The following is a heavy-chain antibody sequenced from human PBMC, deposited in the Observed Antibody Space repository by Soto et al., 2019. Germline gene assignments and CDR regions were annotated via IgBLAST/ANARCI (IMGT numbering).Heavy chain of an antibody. D-gene: IGHD3-9*01. CDR1: GFSFSSYW. Sequence: EVQLVESGGGLVQPGGSLRLSCADSGFSFSSYWMHWVRQGPGKGLVWVSRINTDGSSTNYADSVKGRFTISRDNAKNTVYRQMNSLRAEDTAVYYCARSPGGYYIDWGQGTMVTVSS. J-gene: IGHJ3*01. CDR2: INTDGSST. CDR3: ARSPGGYYID. V-gene: IGHV3-74*01.